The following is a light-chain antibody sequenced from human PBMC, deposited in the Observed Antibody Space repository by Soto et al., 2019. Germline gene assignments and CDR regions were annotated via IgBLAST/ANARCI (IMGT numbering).Light chain of an antibody. Sequence: QSVLTQPASVSGSPGQSITISCTGTSSDVGSYNLVSWYQYHPGKAPKLIIYEDAKRPSGVSNRFSGSKSGYTASLTISGLQAEDEADFYCCSYAGSRTYVFGTGTKVTVL. CDR2: EDA. J-gene: IGLJ1*01. CDR3: CSYAGSRTYV. V-gene: IGLV2-23*01. CDR1: SSDVGSYNL.